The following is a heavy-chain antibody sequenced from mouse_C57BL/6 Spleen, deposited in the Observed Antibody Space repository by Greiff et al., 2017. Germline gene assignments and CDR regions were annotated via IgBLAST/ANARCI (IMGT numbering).Heavy chain of an antibody. CDR3: ARECPYAMDD. CDR1: GYAFSSSW. Sequence: QVQLQQSGPELVKPGASVKISCKASGYAFSSSWMNWVKQRPGKGLEWIGRIYPGDGDTNYNGKFKGKATLTADKSSSTAYMQLSSLTSEDSAVYICARECPYAMDDWGQGTSVTVSS. V-gene: IGHV1-82*01. CDR2: IYPGDGDT. J-gene: IGHJ4*01.